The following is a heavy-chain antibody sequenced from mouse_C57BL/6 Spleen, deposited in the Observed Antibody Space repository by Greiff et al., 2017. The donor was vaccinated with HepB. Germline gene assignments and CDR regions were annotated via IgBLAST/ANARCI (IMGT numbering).Heavy chain of an antibody. V-gene: IGHV1-55*01. CDR2: IYPGSGST. CDR3: AREGYYYGSKDAMDY. Sequence: VQLQQSGAELVKPGASVKMSCKASGYTFTSYWITWVKQRPGQGLEWIGDIYPGSGSTNYNEKFKSKATLTVDTSSSTAYMQLSSLTSEDSAVYYCAREGYYYGSKDAMDYWGQRTSVTVSS. CDR1: GYTFTSYW. J-gene: IGHJ4*01. D-gene: IGHD1-1*01.